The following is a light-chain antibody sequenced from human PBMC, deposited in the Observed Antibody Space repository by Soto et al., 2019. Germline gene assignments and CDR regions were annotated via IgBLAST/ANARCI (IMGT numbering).Light chain of an antibody. Sequence: AIQVTQSPSSLSASVGDSVTITCRTSQGIRRALGWYQQKPGKVPKLXXYAASTMRSGVPSRSSGGGSCRDFTLIISSLQPEDFAVYYCQQYNNWRPITFGQGTRLEIK. CDR2: AAS. CDR1: QGIRRA. V-gene: IGKV1-6*01. J-gene: IGKJ5*01. CDR3: QQYNNWRPIT.